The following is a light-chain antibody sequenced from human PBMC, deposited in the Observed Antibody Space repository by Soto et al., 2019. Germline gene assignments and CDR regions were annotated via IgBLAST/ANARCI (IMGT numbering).Light chain of an antibody. CDR2: DVS. V-gene: IGLV2-14*01. CDR1: SSDVGGYNY. J-gene: IGLJ1*01. Sequence: QSALTQPASVSGSPEQSITISCTGTSSDVGGYNYVSWYQQHPGKAPKLMIYDVSNRPSGVSNRFSGSKSGNTASLTISGLQAEDEADYYCSSYTSSRTLLYVFGTGTKLTFL. CDR3: SSYTSSRTLLYV.